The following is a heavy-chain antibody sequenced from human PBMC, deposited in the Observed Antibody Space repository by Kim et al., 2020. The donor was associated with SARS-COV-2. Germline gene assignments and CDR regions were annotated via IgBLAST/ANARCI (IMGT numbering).Heavy chain of an antibody. J-gene: IGHJ4*02. CDR3: ARDQVLLWFGELFLSFDY. D-gene: IGHD3-10*01. Sequence: RSRVTISVDTYKNQFALKLSSVTAADTAVYYCARDQVLLWFGELFLSFDYWGQGTLVTVSS. V-gene: IGHV4-31*02.